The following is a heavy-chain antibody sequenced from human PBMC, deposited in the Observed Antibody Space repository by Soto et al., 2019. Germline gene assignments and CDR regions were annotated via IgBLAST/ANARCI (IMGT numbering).Heavy chain of an antibody. Sequence: SETLSLTCAVYGGSFSGYYWSWIRQPPGKGLEWIGEINHSGSTNYNPSLKSRVTISVDTSKNQFSLKLGSVTAADTAVYYCARGRAGGYYDFWSGQRPQYYYYGMDVWGQGTTVTVS. CDR1: GGSFSGYY. V-gene: IGHV4-34*01. D-gene: IGHD3-3*01. CDR3: ARGRAGGYYDFWSGQRPQYYYYGMDV. J-gene: IGHJ6*02. CDR2: INHSGST.